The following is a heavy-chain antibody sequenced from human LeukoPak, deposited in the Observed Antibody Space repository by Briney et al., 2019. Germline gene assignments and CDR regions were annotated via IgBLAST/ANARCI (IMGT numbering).Heavy chain of an antibody. Sequence: GGSLRLSCAASGFTFSGSALHWVRQASGKGLEWVGRIRSTANGYATAYAASVKGRFTISRDDSKNTAYLQMNSLRAEDTAVYYCAKGVGYCSGGSCQQFDYWGQGTLVTVSS. CDR2: IRSTANGYAT. CDR1: GFTFSGSA. J-gene: IGHJ4*02. V-gene: IGHV3-73*01. CDR3: AKGVGYCSGGSCQQFDY. D-gene: IGHD2-15*01.